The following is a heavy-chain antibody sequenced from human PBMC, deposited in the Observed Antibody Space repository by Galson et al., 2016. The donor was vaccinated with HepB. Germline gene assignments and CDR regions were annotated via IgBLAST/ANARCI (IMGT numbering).Heavy chain of an antibody. V-gene: IGHV3-13*05. Sequence: SLRLSCAASGFSFSNYVIHWVRQVTGTGLEWVPAVSSAGEPHYAASVRGRITISRENAKNSVYLQMNSLRAEDTAVYYCARDDRATVTPYYLDYWGQGTLVTVSS. CDR2: VSSAGEP. CDR3: ARDDRATVTPYYLDY. D-gene: IGHD4-17*01. CDR1: GFSFSNYV. J-gene: IGHJ4*02.